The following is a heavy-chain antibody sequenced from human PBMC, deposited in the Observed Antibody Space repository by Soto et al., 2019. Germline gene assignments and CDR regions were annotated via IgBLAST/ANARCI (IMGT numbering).Heavy chain of an antibody. Sequence: LRLSCSASGFTFSSFNMHWARQAPGKGLEWVSSISGTTKYIYYGDSVKGRFTISRDNAENSMFLQMNSLRVEDTAVYYCARSVLFRGLNRAFDIWGQGTLVTVSS. CDR1: GFTFSSFN. J-gene: IGHJ3*02. D-gene: IGHD3-10*01. V-gene: IGHV3-21*01. CDR2: ISGTTKYI. CDR3: ARSVLFRGLNRAFDI.